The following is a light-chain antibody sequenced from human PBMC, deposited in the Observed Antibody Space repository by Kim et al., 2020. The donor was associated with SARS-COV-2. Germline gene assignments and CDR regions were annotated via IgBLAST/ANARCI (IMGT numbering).Light chain of an antibody. J-gene: IGKJ2*01. CDR3: QQYGSSPLYT. Sequence: PGERATLACSASQSVSSNYLAWYQQKPGQAPRLLMYGASSRATGIPDRFSGSGSGTDFTLTISRLEPEDFAVYYCQQYGSSPLYTFGQGTKLEI. V-gene: IGKV3-20*01. CDR1: QSVSSNY. CDR2: GAS.